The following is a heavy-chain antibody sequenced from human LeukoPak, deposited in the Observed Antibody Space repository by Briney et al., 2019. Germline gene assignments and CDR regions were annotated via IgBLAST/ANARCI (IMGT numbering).Heavy chain of an antibody. J-gene: IGHJ4*02. D-gene: IGHD2-8*01. Sequence: GGSPRLSCAASRFTFSRYWVSWVRQAPGKGLEWVAHTNEDGGVKYYVDSVKGRFTISRDNAKNSLFLQMNSLRADDTAVYYCVSWGPEQSVSLVDEKNYWGQGTLVTVSS. V-gene: IGHV3-7*05. CDR1: RFTFSRYW. CDR3: VSWGPEQSVSLVDEKNY. CDR2: TNEDGGVK.